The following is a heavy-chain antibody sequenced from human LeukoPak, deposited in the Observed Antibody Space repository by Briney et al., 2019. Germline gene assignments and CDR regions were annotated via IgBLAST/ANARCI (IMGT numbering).Heavy chain of an antibody. CDR1: DDSISTYY. Sequence: PSETLSLTCSVSDDSISTYYWTWIRQPPGKGLEWIGYMYHGGHTNYNSSLKSRVTISIDTSKKQFSLKVRSVIAADTAVYYCARDRRVYCSGSSCSYCFDFWSQGTLVTVSS. D-gene: IGHD2-2*01. J-gene: IGHJ4*02. CDR3: ARDRRVYCSGSSCSYCFDF. V-gene: IGHV4-59*01. CDR2: MYHGGHT.